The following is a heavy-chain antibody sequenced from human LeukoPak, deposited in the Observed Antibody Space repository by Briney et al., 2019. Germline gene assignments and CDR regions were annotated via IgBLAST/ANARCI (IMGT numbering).Heavy chain of an antibody. V-gene: IGHV4-30-2*01. J-gene: IGHJ4*02. CDR2: IYHSGST. CDR1: GGSISSGGYY. D-gene: IGHD4-17*01. Sequence: SETLSLTCTVSGGSISSGGYYWSWIRQPPGKGLEWIGYIYHSGSTYYNPSLKSRVTISVDRSKNQFSLKLSSVTAADTAVYYCARTPYGDHEYFDYWGQGTLVTVSS. CDR3: ARTPYGDHEYFDY.